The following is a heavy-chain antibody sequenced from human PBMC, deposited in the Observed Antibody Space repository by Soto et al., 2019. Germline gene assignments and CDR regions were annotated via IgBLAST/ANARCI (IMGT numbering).Heavy chain of an antibody. CDR1: GGSTSSSSYQ. CDR3: ARLSGSYNDRYFDY. D-gene: IGHD1-26*01. Sequence: QLQLQESGPGLVKPSETLSLTSTVSGGSTSSSSYQWVWIGQPPGKGLEWIGNVYYNGNTYYNPSLKSRLTISVDTSNNQFSLKVKSVTAADTAVYYCARLSGSYNDRYFDYWGQGTLVTVSS. CDR2: VYYNGNT. V-gene: IGHV4-39*01. J-gene: IGHJ4*02.